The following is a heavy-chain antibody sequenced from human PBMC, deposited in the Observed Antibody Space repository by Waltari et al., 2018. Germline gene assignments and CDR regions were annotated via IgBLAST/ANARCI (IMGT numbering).Heavy chain of an antibody. D-gene: IGHD3-3*01. Sequence: QLQLQESGPGLVKPSETLSLTCTVSGGSISSSSYYWGWIRQPPGKGLEWIGCIYYSGGTYDNPSLKSRVTIAGDTSKNQFSPKLSSVTAADTAVYYCAREGARRTIFGVVIGYFDYWGQGTLVTVSS. CDR1: GGSISSSSYY. J-gene: IGHJ4*02. CDR2: IYYSGGT. V-gene: IGHV4-39*01. CDR3: AREGARRTIFGVVIGYFDY.